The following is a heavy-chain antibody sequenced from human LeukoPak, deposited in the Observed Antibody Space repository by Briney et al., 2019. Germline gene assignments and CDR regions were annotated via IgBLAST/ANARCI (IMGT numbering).Heavy chain of an antibody. V-gene: IGHV1-18*01. J-gene: IGHJ4*02. CDR1: GYTFTSYG. CDR2: ISAYNGNT. CDR3: ASSLNGGNNPVASDY. D-gene: IGHD4-23*01. Sequence: ASVKVSCKASGYTFTSYGISWVRQAPGQGLEWMGWISAYNGNTNYAQKLQGRVTMTTDTSTSTAYMELRSLRSDDTAVYYCASSLNGGNNPVASDYWGQGTLVTVSS.